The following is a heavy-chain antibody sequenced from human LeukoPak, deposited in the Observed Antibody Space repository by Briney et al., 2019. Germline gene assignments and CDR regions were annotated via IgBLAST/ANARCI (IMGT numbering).Heavy chain of an antibody. CDR1: GFTVSSNY. CDR3: AKVQVWGVYYFDY. V-gene: IGHV3-66*01. D-gene: IGHD3-16*01. Sequence: GGSLRLSCAASGFTVSSNYMSWVRQAPGKGLEWVSVIYSGGSTYYADSVKGRFTISRDNSKNTLYLQMNSLRAEDTAVYYCAKVQVWGVYYFDYWGQGTLVTVSA. J-gene: IGHJ4*02. CDR2: IYSGGST.